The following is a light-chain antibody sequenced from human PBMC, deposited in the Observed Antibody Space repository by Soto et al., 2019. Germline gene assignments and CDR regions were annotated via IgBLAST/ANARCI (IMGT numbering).Light chain of an antibody. CDR1: QSISSW. Sequence: DIQMTQSPSTLSASVGDRVTITCRASQSISSWLAWYQQKPGKAPKLLIYKASSLESGVPSRFSGSGSGTEFTLTISSLQPDDFATYYGQQDNSYSKFGQGTKVEIK. CDR3: QQDNSYSK. J-gene: IGKJ1*01. CDR2: KAS. V-gene: IGKV1-5*03.